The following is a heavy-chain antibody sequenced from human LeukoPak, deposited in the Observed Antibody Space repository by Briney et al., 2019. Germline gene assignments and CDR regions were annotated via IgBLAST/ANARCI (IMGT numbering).Heavy chain of an antibody. V-gene: IGHV4-59*08. CDR1: GGPSSSYY. J-gene: IGHJ4*02. D-gene: IGHD5-24*01. CDR2: IYYSGST. CDR3: ARHSRDGPEDY. Sequence: ASETLSLTCTVSGGPSSSYYWSWIRQPPGKGLEWIGYIYYSGSTNYNPSLKSRVTISVDTSKNQFSLKLSSVTAADTAVYYCARHSRDGPEDYWGQGTLVTVSS.